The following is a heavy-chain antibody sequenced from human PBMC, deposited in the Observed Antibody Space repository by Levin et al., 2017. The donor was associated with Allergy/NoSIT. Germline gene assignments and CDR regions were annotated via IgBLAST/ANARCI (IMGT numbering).Heavy chain of an antibody. V-gene: IGHV1-69*06. CDR1: GGTFSTYA. D-gene: IGHD4/OR15-4a*01. Sequence: KISCKASGGTFSTYAIDWVRQAPGQGLEWMGGIIPMFGTTNYSQKFQGTVTITADKSTTTAYMELTSLRSEDTAVYYCARDLLRCPRRTGANCLTDYSFDPWGQGTLVTVSS. J-gene: IGHJ5*02. CDR3: ARDLLRCPRRTGANCLTDYSFDP. CDR2: IIPMFGTT.